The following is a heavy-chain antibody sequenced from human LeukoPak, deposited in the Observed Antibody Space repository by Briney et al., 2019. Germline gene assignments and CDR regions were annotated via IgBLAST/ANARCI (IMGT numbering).Heavy chain of an antibody. CDR1: DGSISSYY. D-gene: IGHD3-22*01. Sequence: KPSETLSLTCTVSDGSISSYYWTWIRQPPGKGLEWIGYIYYSGSTNYNPSLKSRVTISVDTSKNQFSLKLSSVTAADTAVYYCARDRGDSSGYSFDPWGQGTLVTVSS. J-gene: IGHJ5*02. CDR3: ARDRGDSSGYSFDP. V-gene: IGHV4-59*01. CDR2: IYYSGST.